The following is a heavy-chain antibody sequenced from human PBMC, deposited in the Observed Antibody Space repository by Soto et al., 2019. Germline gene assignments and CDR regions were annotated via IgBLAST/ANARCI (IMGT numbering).Heavy chain of an antibody. CDR2: IYYSRST. D-gene: IGHD3-3*01. CDR3: ARHRAIFDPFDP. J-gene: IGHJ5*02. Sequence: PSETMSLTSTVSGGSISSRSYYWSWIRQPPGKGLEWIGSIYYSRSTYYNPSLKSRVNISVDTSKNQLSLKLSSVTVAVTVVYYWARHRAIFDPFDPWGQGTLVTVSS. CDR1: GGSISSRSYY. V-gene: IGHV4-39*01.